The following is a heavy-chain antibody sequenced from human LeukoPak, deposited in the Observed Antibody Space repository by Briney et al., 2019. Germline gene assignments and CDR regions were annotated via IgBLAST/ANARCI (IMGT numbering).Heavy chain of an antibody. CDR2: INGSGGRT. CDR1: GFTFSNYA. V-gene: IGHV3-23*01. J-gene: IGHJ4*02. Sequence: GGSLRLSCAASGFTFSNYAMSWVRQAPGKGLEWVSDINGSGGRTYYADSVKGRFTISRDNSKNTLYLQMNSLRAEDTAVYYCAKNRGLPLWGQGTLVTVSS. CDR3: AKNRGLPL.